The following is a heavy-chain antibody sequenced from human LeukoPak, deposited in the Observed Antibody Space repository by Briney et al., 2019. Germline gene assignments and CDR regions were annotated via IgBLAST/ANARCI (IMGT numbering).Heavy chain of an antibody. CDR1: GYSFPRYW. J-gene: IGHJ6*02. Sequence: GESLKISCQGSGYSFPRYWLGWVRQLPGKGLEWMGIIYPGDSDTRYSQSFQGQLTISADKSISTAYLQWNSLKAADTATYYCAGPGIASSGSYVPYYGLDVGGQGTTATVS. V-gene: IGHV5-51*01. D-gene: IGHD3-10*01. CDR3: AGPGIASSGSYVPYYGLDV. CDR2: IYPGDSDT.